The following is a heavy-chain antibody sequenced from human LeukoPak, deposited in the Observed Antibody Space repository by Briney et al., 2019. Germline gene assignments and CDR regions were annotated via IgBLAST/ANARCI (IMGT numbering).Heavy chain of an antibody. CDR2: IYYRGTT. D-gene: IGHD5-12*01. V-gene: IGHV4-59*12. CDR3: ARLPRYGGSDPFDS. CDR1: GDSIDSYY. J-gene: IGHJ4*02. Sequence: SETLSLTCTVSGDSIDSYYWSWIRQPPGKGLEWIGYIYYRGTTSYNPFLKSRVTISVDTSKNQFSLKLNSVTAADTAVYYWARLPRYGGSDPFDSWGQGILSSSPQ.